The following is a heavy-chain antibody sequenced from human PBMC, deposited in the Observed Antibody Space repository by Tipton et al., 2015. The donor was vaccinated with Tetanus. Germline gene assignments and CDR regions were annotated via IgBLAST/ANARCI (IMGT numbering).Heavy chain of an antibody. CDR2: IGATGAI. D-gene: IGHD2-2*01. J-gene: IGHJ4*02. CDR3: ARVRGYCSSTTCSGIDY. V-gene: IGHV3-48*02. CDR1: GFTFSSYS. Sequence: SLRLSCTTSGFTFSSYSMNWFRQAPGKGLEWVSYIGATGAIYYADSVKVRFTISRDNAKNSLYLQMTSLRDEDTAVYYCARVRGYCSSTTCSGIDYWGQGTLVTVSS.